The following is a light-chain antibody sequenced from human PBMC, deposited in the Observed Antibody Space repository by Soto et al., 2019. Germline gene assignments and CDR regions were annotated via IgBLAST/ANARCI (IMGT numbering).Light chain of an antibody. CDR3: GSYTSSSYV. V-gene: IGLV2-14*03. Sequence: QSVLTQPASVSGSPGQSITISCTGTRIDIGAYNFVSWYQQHPAKAPKLMIFDVSNRPSGVSNRFSGSKSGNTASLTISGLQVEDDADYYCGSYTSSSYVFGTGTKVTVL. CDR1: RIDIGAYNF. CDR2: DVS. J-gene: IGLJ1*01.